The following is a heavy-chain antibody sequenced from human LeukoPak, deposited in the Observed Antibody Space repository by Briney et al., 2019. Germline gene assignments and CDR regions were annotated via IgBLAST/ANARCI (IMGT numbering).Heavy chain of an antibody. CDR3: AKGYSSSWYYFDY. CDR1: GFTFSSYA. D-gene: IGHD6-13*01. V-gene: IGHV3-23*01. CDR2: ISGSGGST. Sequence: GGSPRLFCAASGFTFSSYAMSWVRQAPGKGLEWVSAISGSGGSTYYADSVKGRFTISRDNSKNTVYLQMNSLRAEDTAVYYCAKGYSSSWYYFDYWGQGTLVTVSS. J-gene: IGHJ4*02.